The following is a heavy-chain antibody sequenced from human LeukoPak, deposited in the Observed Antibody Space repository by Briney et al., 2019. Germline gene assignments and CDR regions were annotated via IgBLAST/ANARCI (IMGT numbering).Heavy chain of an antibody. V-gene: IGHV4-4*02. CDR1: GFTFSRLAM. CDR3: ARDSANGHSWFFDS. CDR2: ISHSGTT. J-gene: IGHJ4*02. Sequence: GSLRLSCAASGFTFSRLAMTWVRQPPGKGLEWIAEISHSGTTLYNPSLKSRVTISVDKSKNQFSLHLNSVTAADTAVYYCARDSANGHSWFFDSWGQGTLVTVSS. D-gene: IGHD5-24*01.